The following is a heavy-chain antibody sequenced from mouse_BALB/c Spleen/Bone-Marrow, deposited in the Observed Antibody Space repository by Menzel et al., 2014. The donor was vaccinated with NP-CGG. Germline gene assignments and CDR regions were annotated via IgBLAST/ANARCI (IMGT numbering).Heavy chain of an antibody. CDR2: INPSIGYA. CDR3: ARSMIIYFPMDY. Sequence: VQLQQSGAELAKPGASVKMSCKASGHTFSTYWMHWVKQRPGQGLEWIGYINPSIGYADYVQKFKDKATLTADKSSNTAYMQLSSLTSEDSAVYYCARSMIIYFPMDYRGQGTPVTASS. J-gene: IGHJ4*01. V-gene: IGHV1-7*01. CDR1: GHTFSTYW. D-gene: IGHD2-3*01.